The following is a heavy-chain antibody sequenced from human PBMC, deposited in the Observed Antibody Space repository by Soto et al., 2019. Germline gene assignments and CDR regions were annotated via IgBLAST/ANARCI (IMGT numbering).Heavy chain of an antibody. J-gene: IGHJ4*02. Sequence: PSETLSLTCTFSGGSISDYYWSWIRQPPGKGLEWVGHIYHSGTTNYNPSLKSRVAMSVDTSKKQFSLRLSSVTAADTAVYYCARVVGAIDYWGQGTLVTVSS. CDR3: ARVVGAIDY. CDR2: IYHSGTT. V-gene: IGHV4-59*01. D-gene: IGHD1-26*01. CDR1: GGSISDYY.